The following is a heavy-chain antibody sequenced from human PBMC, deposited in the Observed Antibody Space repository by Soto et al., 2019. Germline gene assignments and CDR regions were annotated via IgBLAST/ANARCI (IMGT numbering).Heavy chain of an antibody. V-gene: IGHV3-30*18. CDR2: ISYDGSNK. D-gene: IGHD3-3*01. CDR3: AKPWRNYYYYGMDV. J-gene: IGHJ6*02. Sequence: QVQLVESGGGVVQPGRSLRLSCAASGFTFSSYGMHWVRQAPGKGLEWVAVISYDGSNKYYADSVKGRFTISRDNSKKTLYLQMNSLRAEDTAVYYCAKPWRNYYYYGMDVWGQGTTVTVSS. CDR1: GFTFSSYG.